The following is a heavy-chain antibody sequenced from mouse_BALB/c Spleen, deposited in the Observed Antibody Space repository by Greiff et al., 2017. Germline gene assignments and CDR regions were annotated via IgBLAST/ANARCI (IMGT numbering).Heavy chain of an antibody. J-gene: IGHJ4*01. D-gene: IGHD2-4*01. CDR2: ISSGGST. V-gene: IGHV5-6-5*01. CDR3: ARGDDYDEYAMDY. CDR1: GFTFSSYA. Sequence: VQLKESGGGLVKPGGSLKLSYAASGFTFSSYAMSWVRQTPEKRLEWVASISSGGSTYYPDSVKGRFTISRDNARNILYLQMSSLRSEDTAMYYCARGDDYDEYAMDYWGQGTSVTVSS.